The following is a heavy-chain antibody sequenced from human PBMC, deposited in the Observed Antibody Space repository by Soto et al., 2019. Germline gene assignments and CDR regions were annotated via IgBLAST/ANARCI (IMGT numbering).Heavy chain of an antibody. CDR2: VYYSGAT. CDR3: ARDKDLQPTVWGF. V-gene: IGHV4-31*03. CDR1: GDSMATGGHY. Sequence: SETLSLTCTVSGDSMATGGHYYNWIRQVPGKGLEWIGYVYYSGATHYTPSLRARTTISRDTSKNQFSLRLISVTAADTALYYCARDKDLQPTVWGFWGQGIQVTVSS. D-gene: IGHD3-16*01. J-gene: IGHJ4*02.